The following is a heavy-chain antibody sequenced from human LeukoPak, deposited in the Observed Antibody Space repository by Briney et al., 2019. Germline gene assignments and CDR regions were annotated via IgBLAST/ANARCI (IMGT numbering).Heavy chain of an antibody. Sequence: PGGSLRLSCAASGFIFDDYAMHWVRQAPGKGLEWVSGISWNSGSIGYADSVKGRFTISRDNAKNSLYLQMNSLRAEDTALYYCAKDLAYSGYGFFDYWGQGALVTVSS. CDR1: GFIFDDYA. V-gene: IGHV3-9*01. CDR3: AKDLAYSGYGFFDY. J-gene: IGHJ4*02. D-gene: IGHD5-12*01. CDR2: ISWNSGSI.